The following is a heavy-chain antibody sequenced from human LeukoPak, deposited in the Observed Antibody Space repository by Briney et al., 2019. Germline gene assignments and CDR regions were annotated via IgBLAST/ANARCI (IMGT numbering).Heavy chain of an antibody. CDR3: ARDGIAAAAYYFDY. CDR1: GFTFSSYS. CDR2: ISGSSSYI. V-gene: IGHV3-21*01. Sequence: GGSLRLSCAASGFTFSSYSMSWVRQAPGKGLEWVSSISGSSSYIYYADSVKGRFTISRDNAKNSLYLQMNSLRAEDTAVYYCARDGIAAAAYYFDYWGQGTLVTVSS. D-gene: IGHD6-13*01. J-gene: IGHJ4*02.